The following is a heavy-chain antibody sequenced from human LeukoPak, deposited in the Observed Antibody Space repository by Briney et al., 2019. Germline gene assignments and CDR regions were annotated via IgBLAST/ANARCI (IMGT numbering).Heavy chain of an antibody. CDR3: AKSGYNRFDY. D-gene: IGHD5-24*01. CDR2: ISGSGSGGST. Sequence: GGSLRLSCAGSGFTFSSYAMSWVRQAPGKGLEWVSGISGSGSGGSTYYADSVKGRFTISRDNSKNTLYLQMNSLRAEDTAVYYCAKSGYNRFDYWGQGTLVTVSS. CDR1: GFTFSSYA. J-gene: IGHJ4*02. V-gene: IGHV3-23*01.